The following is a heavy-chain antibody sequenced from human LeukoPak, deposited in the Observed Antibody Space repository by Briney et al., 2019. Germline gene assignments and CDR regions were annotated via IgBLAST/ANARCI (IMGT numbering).Heavy chain of an antibody. D-gene: IGHD3-22*01. J-gene: IGHJ4*02. CDR1: GGSISSGDYY. V-gene: IGHV4-61*08. CDR3: ARDRGRYYDSSGYRFDY. CDR2: IYYSGST. Sequence: SQTLSLTCTVSGGSISSGDYYWSWIRQPPGKGLEGIGYIYYSGSTNYNPSLKSRVTISVDTSKNQFSLKLSSVTAADTAVYYCARDRGRYYDSSGYRFDYWGQGTLVTVSS.